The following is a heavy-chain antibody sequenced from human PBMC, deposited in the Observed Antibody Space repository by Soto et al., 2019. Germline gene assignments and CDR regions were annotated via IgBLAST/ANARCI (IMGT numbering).Heavy chain of an antibody. D-gene: IGHD3-16*02. J-gene: IGHJ6*02. CDR2: INHSGST. V-gene: IGHV4-34*01. CDR1: GGSFSGYY. Sequence: PSETLSLTCAVYGGSFSGYYWSWIRQPPGKGLEWIGEINHSGSTNYNPSLKSRVTISVDTSKNQFSLKLSSVTAADTAVYYCARGRNYVWGSYRLYYYYGMDVWGQGXTVTV. CDR3: ARGRNYVWGSYRLYYYYGMDV.